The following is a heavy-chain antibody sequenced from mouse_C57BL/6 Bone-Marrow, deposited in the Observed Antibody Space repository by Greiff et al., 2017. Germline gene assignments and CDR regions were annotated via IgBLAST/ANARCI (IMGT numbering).Heavy chain of an antibody. D-gene: IGHD2-2*01. J-gene: IGHJ2*01. CDR1: GFNINDYY. CDR3: ARDDGYDGGYFGY. V-gene: IGHV14-2*01. CDR2: IDPEDGET. Sequence: VQLQQSGAELVKPGASVKLSCTASGFNINDYYMHWVKQRPEQGLAWIGRIDPEDGETKYAPKFQGKATITADPSSHTAYLQLSSLTSEDTAVYYCARDDGYDGGYFGYGGQGTTLTVSS.